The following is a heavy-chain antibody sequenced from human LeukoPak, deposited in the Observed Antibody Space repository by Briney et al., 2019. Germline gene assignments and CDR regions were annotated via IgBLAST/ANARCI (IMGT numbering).Heavy chain of an antibody. V-gene: IGHV3-11*01. CDR2: ISSSGSTI. CDR1: GFTFSDYY. J-gene: IGHJ6*03. D-gene: IGHD2-21*01. CDR3: AKVSRDNSYYYMDI. Sequence: GGSLRLSCAASGFTFSDYYMSWIRQAPGKGLEWVSYISSSGSTIYYADSVRGRFIISRDNSKNTLVLQMNSLRAEDTAVYYCAKVSRDNSYYYMDIWGKGTTVTVSS.